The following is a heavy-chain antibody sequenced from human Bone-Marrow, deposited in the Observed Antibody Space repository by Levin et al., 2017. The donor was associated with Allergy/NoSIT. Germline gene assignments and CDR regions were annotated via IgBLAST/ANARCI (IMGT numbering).Heavy chain of an antibody. Sequence: SGPTLVKPPQTLTLTCTFSGFSLSTSGMGVGWIRQPPGKALEWLALIYWDGSKRYSPSLRSRLTITKDTSKNQVVLTMTNMDPMDTATYYCAHRGVDYGDYTQYNFDYWGQGTLVTVSS. V-gene: IGHV2-5*02. CDR2: IYWDGSK. J-gene: IGHJ4*02. D-gene: IGHD4-17*01. CDR3: AHRGVDYGDYTQYNFDY. CDR1: GFSLSTSGMG.